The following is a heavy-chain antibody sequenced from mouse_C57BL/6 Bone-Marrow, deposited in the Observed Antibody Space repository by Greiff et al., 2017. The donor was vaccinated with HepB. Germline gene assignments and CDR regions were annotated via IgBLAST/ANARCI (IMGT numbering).Heavy chain of an antibody. V-gene: IGHV1-52*01. Sequence: VQLQQPGAELVRPGSSVKLSCKASGYTFTSYWMHWVKQRPIQGLEWIGNIDPSDSETHYNQKFKDKATLTVDNSSSTAYMQLSSLTSEDSAVYYCASDYYGSTMDYWGQGTSVTVSS. D-gene: IGHD1-1*01. CDR1: GYTFTSYW. CDR3: ASDYYGSTMDY. CDR2: IDPSDSET. J-gene: IGHJ4*01.